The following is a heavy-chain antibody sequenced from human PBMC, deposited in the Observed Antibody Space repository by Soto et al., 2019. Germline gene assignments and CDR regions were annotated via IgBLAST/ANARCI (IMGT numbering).Heavy chain of an antibody. V-gene: IGHV3-48*02. CDR2: ISSSSSTI. CDR1: GFTFSSYA. Sequence: WGSLRLSCAASGFTFSSYAMHWVRQAPGKGLEWVSYISSSSSTIYYADSVKGRFTISRDNAKNSLYLQMNSLRDEDTAVYYCARQAPLRDSGSYFWYYGMDVWGQGTTVTVSS. J-gene: IGHJ6*02. D-gene: IGHD1-26*01. CDR3: ARQAPLRDSGSYFWYYGMDV.